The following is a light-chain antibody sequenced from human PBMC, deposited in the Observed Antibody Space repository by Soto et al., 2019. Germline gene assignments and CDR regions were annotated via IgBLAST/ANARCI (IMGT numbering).Light chain of an antibody. CDR3: SSYTSSSTGV. Sequence: QSALTQPASVSGSPGQSITISCTGTNSDVESYNLVSWFRQHPGEAPQLIIYEGSKRSGVSDRFSASKSGDTASLTISGLQVEDEADYFCSSYTSSSTGVFGGGTKLTVL. V-gene: IGLV2-23*01. J-gene: IGLJ3*02. CDR1: NSDVESYNL. CDR2: EGS.